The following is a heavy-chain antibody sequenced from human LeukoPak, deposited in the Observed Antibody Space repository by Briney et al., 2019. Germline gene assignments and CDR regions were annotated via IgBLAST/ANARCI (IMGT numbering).Heavy chain of an antibody. Sequence: GGSLRLSCAASGFTFSSYGMHWVRQAPGKGLEGVAFIRYDGSNKYYPDSVKGRFTISRDNSKNTLYLQMNSLRAEDTAVYYCAKGARFLEWYYYYYYMDVWGKGTTVTVSS. CDR2: IRYDGSNK. CDR3: AKGARFLEWYYYYYYMDV. CDR1: GFTFSSYG. V-gene: IGHV3-30*02. J-gene: IGHJ6*03. D-gene: IGHD3-3*01.